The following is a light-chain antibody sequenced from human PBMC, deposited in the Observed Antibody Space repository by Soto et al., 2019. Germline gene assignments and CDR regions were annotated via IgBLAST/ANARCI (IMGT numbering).Light chain of an antibody. CDR2: AAS. CDR1: QGISSY. J-gene: IGKJ1*01. V-gene: IGKV1-9*01. Sequence: DIQVTQSQSFLSASVGDRVTITCRASQGISSYLAWYQQKPGKAPKLLIYAASTLQSGVPSRFSGSGSGTECTLTISSLQPEDFATYYCQQLSSYPRTFGQGTKVEIK. CDR3: QQLSSYPRT.